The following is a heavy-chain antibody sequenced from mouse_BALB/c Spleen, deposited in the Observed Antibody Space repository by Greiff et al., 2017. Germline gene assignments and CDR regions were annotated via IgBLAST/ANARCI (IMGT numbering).Heavy chain of an antibody. Sequence: LVESGAELVRPGTSVKVSCKASGYAFTNYLIEWVKQRPGQGLEWIGVINPGSGGTNYNEKFKGKATLTADKSSSTAYMQLSSLTSDDSAVYFCARLGDGYSFDYWGQGTTLTVSS. J-gene: IGHJ2*01. CDR3: ARLGDGYSFDY. CDR1: GYAFTNYL. D-gene: IGHD2-3*01. CDR2: INPGSGGT. V-gene: IGHV1-54*01.